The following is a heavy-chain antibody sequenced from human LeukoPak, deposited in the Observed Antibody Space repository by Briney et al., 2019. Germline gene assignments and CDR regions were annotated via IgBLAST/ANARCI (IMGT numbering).Heavy chain of an antibody. CDR3: ARSNGAYYYDSSGYLGEGFDY. CDR1: GYTFTSYY. Sequence: ASVKVSCKASGYTFTSYYMHWVRQAPGQGLEWMGIINPSGGSTSYAQKFQGRVTMTRDTSTSTVYMELSSLRSEDTAVYYCARSNGAYYYDSSGYLGEGFDYWGQGTLVTVSS. D-gene: IGHD3-22*01. CDR2: INPSGGST. V-gene: IGHV1-46*01. J-gene: IGHJ4*02.